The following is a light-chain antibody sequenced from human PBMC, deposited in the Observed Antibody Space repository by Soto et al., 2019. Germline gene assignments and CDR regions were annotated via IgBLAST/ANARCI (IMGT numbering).Light chain of an antibody. Sequence: EIVLTQSPGTLSLSPGQRATLSCRASQTVSRSYLAWYQQTPGQAPRLLIYGASNRATGIPDRFSGSGSGTDFTLTISRLEPEDFAVYYCQQYGSSGTFGQGTKVDIK. CDR2: GAS. CDR1: QTVSRSY. V-gene: IGKV3-20*01. J-gene: IGKJ1*01. CDR3: QQYGSSGT.